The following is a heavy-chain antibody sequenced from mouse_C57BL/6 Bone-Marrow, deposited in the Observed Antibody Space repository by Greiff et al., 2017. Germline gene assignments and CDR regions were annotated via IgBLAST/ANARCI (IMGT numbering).Heavy chain of an antibody. D-gene: IGHD2-1*01. CDR3: ARRWYFDY. V-gene: IGHV3-6*01. J-gene: IGHJ2*01. CDR2: ISYDGSN. Sequence: EVQRVESGPGLVKPSQSLSLTCSVTGYSITSGYYWNWIRQFPGNKLEWMGYISYDGSNNYNPSLKNRISITRDTSKNQFFLKLNSVTTEDTATYDCARRWYFDYWGQGTTLTVSS. CDR1: GYSITSGYY.